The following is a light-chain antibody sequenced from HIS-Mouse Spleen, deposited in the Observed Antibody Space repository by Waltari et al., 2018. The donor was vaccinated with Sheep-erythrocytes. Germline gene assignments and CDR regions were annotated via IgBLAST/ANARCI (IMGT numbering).Light chain of an antibody. CDR1: SSDVGGYNY. CDR2: DVS. J-gene: IGLJ1*01. CDR3: SSYTSSSTV. Sequence: QSALTQPASVSGSPGQSITISCTGTSSDVGGYNYVSWYQQHPGKAPKPRIYDVSNRPSGVSKRFSGSKSGNTASLTISGLQAEDEADYYCSSYTSSSTVFGTGTKVTVL. V-gene: IGLV2-14*03.